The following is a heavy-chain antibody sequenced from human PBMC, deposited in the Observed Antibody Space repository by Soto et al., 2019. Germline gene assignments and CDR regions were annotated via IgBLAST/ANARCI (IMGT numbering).Heavy chain of an antibody. CDR1: GGSISSSDW. J-gene: IGHJ4*02. D-gene: IGHD2-21*02. CDR2: IYHSGST. CDR3: ARDSHCGGDCRTSFDY. Sequence: QVQLQESGPGLVKPSGTLSLTCAVSGGSISSSDWWSWVRQPPGKGLEWIGEIYHSGSTNYNPSLKRRVTRSVDQSKNLFSLKLSSVTAADTAVYYCARDSHCGGDCRTSFDYWGQGTLVTVSS. V-gene: IGHV4-4*02.